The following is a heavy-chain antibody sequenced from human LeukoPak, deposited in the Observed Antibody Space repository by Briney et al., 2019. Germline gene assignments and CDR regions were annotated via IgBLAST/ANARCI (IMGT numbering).Heavy chain of an antibody. Sequence: GGSLRLSCAASGFTFSSYWMSWVRQAPGKGLEWVANIKQDGSEKYYVDSVKGRFTISRDNAKNSLYLQMNSLRAEDTAVYYCARDIWSSSWYWSDPWGQGTLVTVSS. CDR3: ARDIWSSSWYWSDP. D-gene: IGHD6-13*01. CDR2: IKQDGSEK. CDR1: GFTFSSYW. V-gene: IGHV3-7*03. J-gene: IGHJ5*02.